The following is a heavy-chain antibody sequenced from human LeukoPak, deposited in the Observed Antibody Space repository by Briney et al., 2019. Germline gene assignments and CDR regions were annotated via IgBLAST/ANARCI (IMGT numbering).Heavy chain of an antibody. CDR2: ISSSGSTI. D-gene: IGHD3-22*01. CDR1: GFTFSSYE. V-gene: IGHV3-48*03. Sequence: GGSLRLSCAASGFTFSSYEMNWVRQAPGKGLEWVSYISSSGSTIYYADSVRGRFTISRDNARNSVSLQMNSLRAEDTALYYCTRDQGTIVVLGGAFDIWGQGTTVTVSS. CDR3: TRDQGTIVVLGGAFDI. J-gene: IGHJ3*02.